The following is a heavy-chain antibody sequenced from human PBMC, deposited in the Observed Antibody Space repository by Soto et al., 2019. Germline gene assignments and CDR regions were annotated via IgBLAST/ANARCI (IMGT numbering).Heavy chain of an antibody. CDR2: IYYSGST. D-gene: IGHD2-2*01. CDR1: GYSISSSNW. V-gene: IGHV4-28*01. CDR3: ARYSQYQQLGGFDP. Sequence: TSETLSLTCAVSGYSISSSNWWGWIRQPPGKGLEWIGYIYYSGSTYYNPSLKSRVTMSVDTSKNQFSLKLSSVTAVDTAVYYCARYSQYQQLGGFDPWGQGTLVTVSS. J-gene: IGHJ5*02.